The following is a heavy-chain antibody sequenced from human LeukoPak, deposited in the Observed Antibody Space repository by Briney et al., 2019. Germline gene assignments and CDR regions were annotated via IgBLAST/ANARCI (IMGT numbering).Heavy chain of an antibody. Sequence: SETLSLTCTVSGGSISSHYLSWIRQPPGKGLEWIAYIYDTGSSNYNPSLRSRVTISVDTSKTQFSLKLSSVTAADTAVYYCASGNDAFHIWGQGTMVTVSS. D-gene: IGHD1-26*01. CDR2: IYDTGSS. V-gene: IGHV4-59*11. CDR1: GGSISSHY. J-gene: IGHJ3*02. CDR3: ASGNDAFHI.